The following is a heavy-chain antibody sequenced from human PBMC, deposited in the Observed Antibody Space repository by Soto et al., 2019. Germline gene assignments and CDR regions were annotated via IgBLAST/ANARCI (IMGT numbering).Heavy chain of an antibody. J-gene: IGHJ2*01. V-gene: IGHV1-18*01. CDR3: ARDGSSSSWYGQVLDCYFDL. D-gene: IGHD6-13*01. Sequence: QVQLVQSGAEVKKPGASVKVSCKASGYTFTSYGISWVRQAPGQGLEWMGWISAYNGNTNYAQKLQGRVTMTTDTSTSTAYMELRSLRSDDTAVYYCARDGSSSSWYGQVLDCYFDLWGRGTLVTVSS. CDR2: ISAYNGNT. CDR1: GYTFTSYG.